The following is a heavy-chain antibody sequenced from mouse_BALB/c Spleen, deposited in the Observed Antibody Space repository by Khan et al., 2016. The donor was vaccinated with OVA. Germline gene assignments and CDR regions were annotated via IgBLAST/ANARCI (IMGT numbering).Heavy chain of an antibody. Sequence: QVQLQQSGTELARPGASVKLSCKASGYTLTDYYITWVKQRTGQGLEWIGEIYPGSGNTYYNEKFRGKATLTADKSSNTAYMQLSSLTSEDSAVYFCARMDTTSLDYWGQGTTLTVSS. CDR1: GYTLTDYY. V-gene: IGHV1-77*01. CDR3: ARMDTTSLDY. D-gene: IGHD2-3*01. CDR2: IYPGSGNT. J-gene: IGHJ2*01.